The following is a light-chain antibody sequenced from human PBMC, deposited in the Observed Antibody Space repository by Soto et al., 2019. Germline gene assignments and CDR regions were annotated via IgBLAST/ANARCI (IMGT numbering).Light chain of an antibody. CDR1: SSNIGTYT. J-gene: IGLJ2*01. Sequence: QSVLTQPPSASGTPGQRVTISCSGSSSNIGTYTVNWYQQLPGTAPKLLIYNNDQRPSGVPDRFSGSKSGNTASLTVSGLQAEDEADYYCSSYAGSNNLHVLFGGGTKLTVL. V-gene: IGLV1-44*01. CDR3: SSYAGSNNLHVL. CDR2: NND.